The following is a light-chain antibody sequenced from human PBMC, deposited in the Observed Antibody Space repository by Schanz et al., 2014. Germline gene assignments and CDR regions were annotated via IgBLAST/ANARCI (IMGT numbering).Light chain of an antibody. J-gene: IGLJ2*01. CDR3: NSYRSTDTLV. Sequence: QSALTQPASVSGSPGQSITISCTGTSSDVGGFNYVSWYQQHTGKAPKLMIYDVSNRPSGVSNRFSGSKSGNTASLTISGLQAEDEADYYCNSYRSTDTLVFGGGTKLTVL. V-gene: IGLV2-14*03. CDR1: SSDVGGFNY. CDR2: DVS.